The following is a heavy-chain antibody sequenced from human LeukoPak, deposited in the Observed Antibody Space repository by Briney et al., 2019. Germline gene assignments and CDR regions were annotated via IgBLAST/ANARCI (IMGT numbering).Heavy chain of an antibody. Sequence: ASVKVSCKASGYTFTSYYMHWVRQAPGQGLEWMGIINPSGGSTSYAQKFQGRATMTRDTSTSTVYMELSSLRSEDTAVYYCARARLDCSGGSCYPAPSYYYYMDVWGKGTTVTVSS. J-gene: IGHJ6*03. CDR3: ARARLDCSGGSCYPAPSYYYYMDV. CDR1: GYTFTSYY. D-gene: IGHD2-15*01. V-gene: IGHV1-46*01. CDR2: INPSGGST.